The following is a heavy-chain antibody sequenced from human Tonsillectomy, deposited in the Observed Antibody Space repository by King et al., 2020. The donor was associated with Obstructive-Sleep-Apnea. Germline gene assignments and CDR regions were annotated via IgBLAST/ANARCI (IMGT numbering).Heavy chain of an antibody. Sequence: VQLQESGPGLVKPSETLSLTCTVSGGSISSDFWIWIRQPPGKGPECIAYIYYTGSTNYNPSLKSRVTISVDTSKNQFSLKLRSVTAADTAVYYCARARGVVVAGSNGMDVWDRGTTVTVSS. V-gene: IGHV4-59*01. J-gene: IGHJ6*02. D-gene: IGHD2-2*01. CDR3: ARARGVVVAGSNGMDV. CDR1: GGSISSDF. CDR2: IYYTGST.